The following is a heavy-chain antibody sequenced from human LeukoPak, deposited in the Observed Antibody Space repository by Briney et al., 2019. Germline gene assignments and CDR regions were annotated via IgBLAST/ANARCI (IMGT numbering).Heavy chain of an antibody. CDR3: ARDGGDASSVWYGGGFDY. J-gene: IGHJ4*02. V-gene: IGHV3-7*03. D-gene: IGHD6-19*01. CDR1: GFTFSSYY. CDR2: INQDGSNK. Sequence: GGSLRLSCAASGFTFSSYYMSWVRQTPGKGLEWVANINQDGSNKYYADSVRGRFTISRDNAKNSLHLQMNSLRAEDTAVYYCARDGGDASSVWYGGGFDYCGQGTLVTVSS.